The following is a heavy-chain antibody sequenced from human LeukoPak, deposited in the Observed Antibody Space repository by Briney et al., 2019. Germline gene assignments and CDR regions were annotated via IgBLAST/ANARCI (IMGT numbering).Heavy chain of an antibody. Sequence: GGSLRLSCAASGFTFSTYGIHWVRQAPGKGLEWVAVISNDGSNKYYADSVKGRFTISRDNSKNTLYLQMNSLRAEDTAVYYCASLPSPYDSSGYYRNYYYYYGMDVWGQGTTVTASS. CDR3: ASLPSPYDSSGYYRNYYYYYGMDV. CDR2: ISNDGSNK. J-gene: IGHJ6*02. D-gene: IGHD3-22*01. CDR1: GFTFSTYG. V-gene: IGHV3-30*03.